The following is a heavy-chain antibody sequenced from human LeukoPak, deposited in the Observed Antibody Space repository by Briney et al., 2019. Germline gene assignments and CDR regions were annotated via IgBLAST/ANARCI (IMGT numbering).Heavy chain of an antibody. CDR3: AREGYYYVYDY. CDR2: INAGNGNT. D-gene: IGHD3-22*01. Sequence: ASVTVSCTASGYTFTTYTIHWVRQAPGQRLEWMGWINAGNGNTKYSQQFQGRVTITRDTSASTAYMELSSLRSEDTAVYYCAREGYYYVYDYWGQGTLVTVSS. J-gene: IGHJ4*02. CDR1: GYTFTTYT. V-gene: IGHV1-3*01.